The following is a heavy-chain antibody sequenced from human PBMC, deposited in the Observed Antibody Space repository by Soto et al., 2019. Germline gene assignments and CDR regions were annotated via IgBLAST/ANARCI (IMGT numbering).Heavy chain of an antibody. V-gene: IGHV4-4*02. Sequence: PSETLSLTCAVSGDSISSDNWWSWVRQPPGKGLEWIGKIYHSGSTYYNPSLKSRVTISVDKSKNQFSLKLSSVTAADTAVYYCARDSLVGAVLDHWGQGPLVTVSS. CDR2: IYHSGST. J-gene: IGHJ5*02. CDR1: GDSISSDNW. D-gene: IGHD1-26*01. CDR3: ARDSLVGAVLDH.